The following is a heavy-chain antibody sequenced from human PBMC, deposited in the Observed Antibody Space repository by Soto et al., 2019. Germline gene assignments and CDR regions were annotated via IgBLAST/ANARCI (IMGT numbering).Heavy chain of an antibody. J-gene: IGHJ4*02. CDR1: GCSISSYY. V-gene: IGHV4-59*08. CDR3: ASLTLSGVSAAIFF. Sequence: SETLSLTCPVSGCSISSYYWSWIRQPPGKGLEWIGYIYYSGSTNYNPSLKSRVTISVDTSKNQFSLKLSSVTAADTAVYYGASLTLSGVSAAIFFWGQGTLVTVSS. D-gene: IGHD2-2*01. CDR2: IYYSGST.